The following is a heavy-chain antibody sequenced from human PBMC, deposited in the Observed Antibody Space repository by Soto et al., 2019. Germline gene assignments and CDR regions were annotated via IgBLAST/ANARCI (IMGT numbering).Heavy chain of an antibody. V-gene: IGHV3-30*18. D-gene: IGHD1-1*01. J-gene: IGHJ4*02. Sequence: QVQLVESGGGVVQPGRSLRLSCAASGFTFSNYAMHWVRQAPGKGLQWVAVISYDGNNKYYPDSVKGRFTISRDNSKNTLYLQLNSLRAEDTALYYCAKDPERDGYNSYCDYWGQGTLVTVSS. CDR3: AKDPERDGYNSYCDY. CDR1: GFTFSNYA. CDR2: ISYDGNNK.